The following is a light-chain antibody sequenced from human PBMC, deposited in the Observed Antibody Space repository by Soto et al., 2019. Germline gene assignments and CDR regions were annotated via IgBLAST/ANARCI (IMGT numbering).Light chain of an antibody. V-gene: IGKV3-20*01. CDR1: QIVISNY. CDR3: QQYGSSLSYT. CDR2: GAS. Sequence: EIVLTQSPATLSLSPGERATLSCTASQIVISNYLAWYQQKPGQAPRLLIYGASRRATGIPDRFSGSGSGTDFTLSISRLEPEDFAVSYCQQYGSSLSYTFGPGTKLEIK. J-gene: IGKJ2*01.